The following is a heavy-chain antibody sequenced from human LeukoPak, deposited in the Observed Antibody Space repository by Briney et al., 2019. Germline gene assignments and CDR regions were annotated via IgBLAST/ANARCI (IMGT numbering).Heavy chain of an antibody. V-gene: IGHV4-39*01. Sequence: SETLSLTCTVSGGSISSSSYYWGWIRQPPGKGLEWIGSIYYSGSTYYNPSLKSRVTISVDTSKNQFSLKLSSVTAADTAVYYCARGVPKEVVPAAITYWGQGTLVTVSS. CDR2: IYYSGST. J-gene: IGHJ4*02. CDR3: ARGVPKEVVPAAITY. D-gene: IGHD2-2*01. CDR1: GGSISSSSYY.